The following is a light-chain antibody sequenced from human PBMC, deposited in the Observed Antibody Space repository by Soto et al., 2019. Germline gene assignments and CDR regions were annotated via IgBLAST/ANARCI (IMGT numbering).Light chain of an antibody. V-gene: IGKV1-5*03. CDR1: QTISSW. CDR3: QHYNSYSEA. J-gene: IGKJ1*01. CDR2: KAS. Sequence: DTQMTQSPSTLSASVGDRVTITCRASQTISSWLAWYQQKPGKDPKLLIYKASTLNSGVPSRFSGSGSGTEFTLTISSLQHDEFATYYCQHYNSYSEAFGQGTKVDIK.